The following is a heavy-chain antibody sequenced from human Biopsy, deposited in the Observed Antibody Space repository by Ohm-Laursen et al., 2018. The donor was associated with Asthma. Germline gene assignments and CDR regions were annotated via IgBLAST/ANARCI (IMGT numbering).Heavy chain of an antibody. CDR3: ARDNHDYYYYGMDL. Sequence: SLRPSCAASGFSFRDYYMSWIRQAPGKGLEWISYISSGGRTIYYADSVKGRFTISRDNAQNLLYLQMSSLRTEDTAVYYCARDNHDYYYYGMDLWGQGTSVTVSS. CDR1: GFSFRDYY. J-gene: IGHJ6*02. V-gene: IGHV3-11*01. CDR2: ISSGGRTI. D-gene: IGHD1-14*01.